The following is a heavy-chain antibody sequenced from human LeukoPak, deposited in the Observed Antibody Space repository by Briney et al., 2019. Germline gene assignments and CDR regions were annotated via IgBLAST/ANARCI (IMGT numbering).Heavy chain of an antibody. V-gene: IGHV3-13*01. J-gene: IGHJ4*02. CDR3: ARGGARRGYYFDY. Sequence: GGSLRLSCAASGFTFSSYDMHWVRQAPGKGLEWVSAIGTAGDTYYPGSVKGRFTISRENAKNSLYLQMNSLRAGDTAVYYCARGGARRGYYFDYWGQGTLVTVSS. CDR1: GFTFSSYD. D-gene: IGHD1-26*01. CDR2: IGTAGDT.